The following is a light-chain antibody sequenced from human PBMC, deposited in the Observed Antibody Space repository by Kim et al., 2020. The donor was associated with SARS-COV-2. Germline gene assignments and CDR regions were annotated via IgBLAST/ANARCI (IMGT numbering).Light chain of an antibody. J-gene: IGLJ2*01. Sequence: VSPGQTASIACSGDKLGDKYACWYQQKPGQSPVLVIYQDSKRRSGIPERFSGSNSGNTATLTISGTQAMDEADYYCQAWDSSTYVVFGGGTKLTVL. CDR1: KLGDKY. CDR2: QDS. CDR3: QAWDSSTYVV. V-gene: IGLV3-1*01.